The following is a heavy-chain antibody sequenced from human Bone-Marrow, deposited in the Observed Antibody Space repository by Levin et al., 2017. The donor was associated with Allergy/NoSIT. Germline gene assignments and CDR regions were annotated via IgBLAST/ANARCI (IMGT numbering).Heavy chain of an antibody. CDR3: ARDQGYYYGSGSRDNWFDP. CDR1: GYTFTGYY. V-gene: IGHV1-2*02. D-gene: IGHD3-10*01. Sequence: ASVKVSCKAYGYTFTGYYMHWVRQAPGQGLEWMGWINPNSGGTNYAQKFQGRVTMTRDTSISTAYMELSRLRSDDTAVYYCARDQGYYYGSGSRDNWFDPWGQGTLVTVSS. J-gene: IGHJ5*02. CDR2: INPNSGGT.